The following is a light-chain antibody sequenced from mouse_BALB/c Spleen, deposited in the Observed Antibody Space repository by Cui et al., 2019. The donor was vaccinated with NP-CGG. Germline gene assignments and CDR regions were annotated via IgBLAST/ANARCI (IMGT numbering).Light chain of an antibody. CDR2: GTN. J-gene: IGLJ1*01. CDR3: ALWYSNHWV. Sequence: VVCQDSVLTTSPGETVTLTCRSSTGAVTTSNYANWVQEKPDHLFTGLIGGTNNRAPGVPARFSGSLIGDKAALTITGAQTEDEAIYFCALWYSNHWVFGGGTKLTVL. V-gene: IGLV1*01. CDR1: TGAVTTSNY.